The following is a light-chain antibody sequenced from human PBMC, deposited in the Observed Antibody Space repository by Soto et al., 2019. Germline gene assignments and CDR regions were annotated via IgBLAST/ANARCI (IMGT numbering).Light chain of an antibody. CDR1: SSDFGGYNY. CDR3: CSYAGTFCV. V-gene: IGLV2-11*01. Sequence: QSVLTQHRSVSGSPGQSVTISCPGTSSDFGGYNYVSWSQHRPGKAPKLMIYDVSERPSAGPDRFSGSKSVTTATLTISGLQAEDEADYFCCSYAGTFCVFGTGRKVT. J-gene: IGLJ1*01. CDR2: DVS.